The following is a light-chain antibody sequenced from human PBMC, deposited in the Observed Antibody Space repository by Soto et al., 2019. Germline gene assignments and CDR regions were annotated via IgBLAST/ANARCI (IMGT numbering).Light chain of an antibody. CDR3: QQYNDWPPWT. CDR2: GAS. J-gene: IGKJ1*01. CDR1: QSVDSH. Sequence: EIVMTQSPATLSVSPGERATLSCRSSQSVDSHLAWYQQKPGQAPRLLIYGASTRATSIPARFSGSGSGTEYTLSISSLQPEDSAVYHCQQYNDWPPWTFGQGTKVEIK. V-gene: IGKV3-15*01.